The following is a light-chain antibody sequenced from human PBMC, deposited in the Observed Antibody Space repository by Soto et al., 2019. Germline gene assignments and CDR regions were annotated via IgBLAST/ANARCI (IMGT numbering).Light chain of an antibody. CDR3: GTWDTILSDGPV. CDR1: SSNIGTNY. J-gene: IGLJ3*02. Sequence: QSVLTQPPSVSAAPGQKVTISCSGSSSNIGTNYVSWYQQLPGTAPKVLIYDNNKRPSGIPDRFSGSKSGTSATLGITGLQTGDEADYYCGTWDTILSDGPVFGGGTKVTVL. V-gene: IGLV1-51*01. CDR2: DNN.